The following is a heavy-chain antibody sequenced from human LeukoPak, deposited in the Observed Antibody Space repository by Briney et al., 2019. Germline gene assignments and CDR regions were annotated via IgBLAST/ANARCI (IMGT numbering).Heavy chain of an antibody. CDR1: GFTFSSAW. J-gene: IGHJ4*02. CDR2: ISGSGGST. D-gene: IGHD6-13*01. CDR3: AKKSSWYFDY. Sequence: GGSLRLSCAASGFTFSSAWMNWVRQAPGKGLEWVSTISGSGGSTYYADSVKGRFTISRDNSKNTLYLQMNSLRAEDTAVYYCAKKSSWYFDYWGQGTLVTVSS. V-gene: IGHV3-23*01.